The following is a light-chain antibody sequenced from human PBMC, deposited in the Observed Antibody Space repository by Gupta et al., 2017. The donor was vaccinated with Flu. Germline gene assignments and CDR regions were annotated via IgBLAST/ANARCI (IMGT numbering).Light chain of an antibody. CDR1: QTITSTY. J-gene: IGKJ2*01. V-gene: IGKV3-20*01. Sequence: EIVLTQSPCTLSLSAGERVTLSCRASQTITSTYLAWYQQKPGQAPRLLIYGASNSASGIPDRFSGSGSGTNFALTISRLELEDFAVYYCQQYGGSPQYTFGQGTKMEIK. CDR3: QQYGGSPQYT. CDR2: GAS.